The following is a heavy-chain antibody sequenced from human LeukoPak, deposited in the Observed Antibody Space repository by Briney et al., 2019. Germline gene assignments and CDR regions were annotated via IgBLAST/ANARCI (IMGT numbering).Heavy chain of an antibody. D-gene: IGHD4/OR15-4a*01. CDR3: AREVAFGCEPYGMDV. CDR2: ISSDGSYN. CDR1: GFTFSTYA. Sequence: PGRSLRLSCAASGFTFSTYAMLWVRQAPGKGLEWVTVISSDGSYNYYADSVKGLFAISRDISQDTLFLQMNSLRSEDTAVYSCAREVAFGCEPYGMDVWGQGTTVTVSS. V-gene: IGHV3-30*09. J-gene: IGHJ6*02.